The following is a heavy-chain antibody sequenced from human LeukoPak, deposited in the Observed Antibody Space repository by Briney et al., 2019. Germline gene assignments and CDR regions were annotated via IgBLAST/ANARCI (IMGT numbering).Heavy chain of an antibody. CDR3: ARVGDNYDSSGYNSL. J-gene: IGHJ4*02. CDR1: GYTFTSYD. D-gene: IGHD3-22*01. V-gene: IGHV1-8*01. Sequence: ASVKVSCKASGYTFTSYDINWVRQATGQGLEWMGWMNPNSGNTVYAQMFQGRVTMTRNTSISTAYMELSSLRSEDTAIYYCARVGDNYDSSGYNSLWGQGTLVTVSS. CDR2: MNPNSGNT.